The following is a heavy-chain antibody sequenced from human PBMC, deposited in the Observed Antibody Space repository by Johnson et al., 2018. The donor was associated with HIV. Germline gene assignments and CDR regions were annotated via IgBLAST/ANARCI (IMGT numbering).Heavy chain of an antibody. CDR3: ARGRTWGWELRRDAFDI. D-gene: IGHD3-16*01. Sequence: MQLVESGGGVVRPGGSLRLSCAASGFNFDDYAMSWVRQVPGKGLEGVSGINWNGGSIGYADSVKGRFTISRDNAKKSLYLQLNSLRDEDTALYYCARGRTWGWELRRDAFDIWGQGTMVTVSS. CDR1: GFNFDDYA. CDR2: INWNGGSI. J-gene: IGHJ3*02. V-gene: IGHV3-20*04.